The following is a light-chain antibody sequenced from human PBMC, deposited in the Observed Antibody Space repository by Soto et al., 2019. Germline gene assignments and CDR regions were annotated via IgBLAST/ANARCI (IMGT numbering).Light chain of an antibody. Sequence: DIQMTQFPSSLSASVGDRVTITCRASQGIRNDLAWNQQKPGKAPKRQIYAASSLQSGDPSRFSGSGSETEFTLAISSLQPEEIATFYCLQHSTYPLTFGQGTKVEIK. J-gene: IGKJ1*01. V-gene: IGKV1-17*01. CDR1: QGIRND. CDR3: LQHSTYPLT. CDR2: AAS.